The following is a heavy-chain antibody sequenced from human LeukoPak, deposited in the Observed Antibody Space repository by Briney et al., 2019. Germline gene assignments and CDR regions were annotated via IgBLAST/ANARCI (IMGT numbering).Heavy chain of an antibody. D-gene: IGHD3-22*01. Sequence: GRSLRLSCAASGFTFRNYAMHSVRQTPGEWLEWGTVILHDASNEYYAYSVKGPFTISRDNSKNTLHLQMNSLRAEDTAVYYCAREGNYYHSSGIWDFEYWGQGTLVTVSS. CDR3: AREGNYYHSSGIWDFEY. J-gene: IGHJ4*02. CDR1: GFTFRNYA. V-gene: IGHV3-30-3*01. CDR2: ILHDASNE.